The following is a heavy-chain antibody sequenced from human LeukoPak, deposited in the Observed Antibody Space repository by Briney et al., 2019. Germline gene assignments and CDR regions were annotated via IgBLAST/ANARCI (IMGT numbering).Heavy chain of an antibody. D-gene: IGHD3-3*01. J-gene: IGHJ4*02. Sequence: GGSLRLSCAASGFTFSSYAMHWVRQAPGKGLEWVAVISYDGSNKYYADSVKGRFTISRDNSKNTLYLQMNSLRAEDTAVYYCARSPLYYDFWSGYYFFDYWGQGTLVTVSS. CDR3: ARSPLYYDFWSGYYFFDY. V-gene: IGHV3-30-3*01. CDR1: GFTFSSYA. CDR2: ISYDGSNK.